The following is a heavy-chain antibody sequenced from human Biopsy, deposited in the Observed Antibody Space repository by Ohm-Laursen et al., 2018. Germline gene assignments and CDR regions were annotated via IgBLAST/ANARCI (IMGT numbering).Heavy chain of an antibody. J-gene: IGHJ4*02. D-gene: IGHD3-10*01. CDR3: VRGGSGSFPFDY. Sequence: TLSLTCTVSGGSINSYYWSWMRQPAGKGLEWIGRLFTSGTTNYSPSLNNRVTMSVDTSKNQFSLRLTSVTAADTAVYYCVRGGSGSFPFDYWGQGTLVTVSS. CDR1: GGSINSYY. CDR2: LFTSGTT. V-gene: IGHV4-4*07.